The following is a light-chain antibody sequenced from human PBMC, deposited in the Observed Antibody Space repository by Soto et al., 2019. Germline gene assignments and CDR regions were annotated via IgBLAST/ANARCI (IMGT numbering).Light chain of an antibody. V-gene: IGKV3-20*01. Sequence: ETVLTQSPGTLSLSPGERATLSCRASQTIRSNYLAWYRQTPGQAPRLLIYSASNRATGIADRFSGSASGTDFTLIISRLEPEDFALYYCQQSGSSPWTFGQGTKVEIK. CDR1: QTIRSNY. CDR2: SAS. CDR3: QQSGSSPWT. J-gene: IGKJ1*01.